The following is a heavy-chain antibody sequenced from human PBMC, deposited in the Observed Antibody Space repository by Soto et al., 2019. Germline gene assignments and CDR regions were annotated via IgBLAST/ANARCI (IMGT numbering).Heavy chain of an antibody. V-gene: IGHV3-74*01. D-gene: IGHD2-2*01. J-gene: IGHJ1*01. Sequence: VQLVESGGGLVQPGGSLRLSCAASGFSFSSYWMHWVRHAPGKGLVWVSRINSDGSSTTYADSVKGRFTISRDNAKNTLYLQMNSLTPEVTAVYYCAKGVPAATRYFQHWGQGTLVTVSS. CDR2: INSDGSST. CDR3: AKGVPAATRYFQH. CDR1: GFSFSSYW.